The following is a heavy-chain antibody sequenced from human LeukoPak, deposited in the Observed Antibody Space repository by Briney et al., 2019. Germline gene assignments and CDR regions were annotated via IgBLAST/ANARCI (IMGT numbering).Heavy chain of an antibody. CDR2: IYTSGST. CDR3: ARVGAYDFWSGYYFDY. CDR1: GGSISSGSYY. Sequence: SETLSLTCTVSGGSISSGSYYWSWIRQPAGKGLEWIGRIYTSGSTNYNPSLKSRVTISVDTSKNQFSPKLSSVTAADTAVYYCARVGAYDFWSGYYFDYWGQGTLVTVSS. V-gene: IGHV4-61*02. D-gene: IGHD3-3*01. J-gene: IGHJ4*02.